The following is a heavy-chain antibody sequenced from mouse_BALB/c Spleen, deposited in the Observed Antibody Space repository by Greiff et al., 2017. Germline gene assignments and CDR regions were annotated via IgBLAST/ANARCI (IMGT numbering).Heavy chain of an antibody. D-gene: IGHD1-1*01. Sequence: DVQLQESGPGLVKPSQSLSLTCTVTGYSITSDYAWNWIRQFPGNKLEWMGYISYSGSTSYNPSLKSRISITRDTSKNQFFLQLNSVTTEDTATYYCARGTTVVARPGLLTGFAYWGQGTLVTVSA. CDR3: ARGTTVVARPGLLTGFAY. CDR1: GYSITSDYA. CDR2: ISYSGST. V-gene: IGHV3-2*02. J-gene: IGHJ3*01.